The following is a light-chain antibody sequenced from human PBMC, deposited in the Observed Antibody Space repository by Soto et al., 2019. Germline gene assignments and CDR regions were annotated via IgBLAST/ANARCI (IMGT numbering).Light chain of an antibody. J-gene: IGLJ1*01. CDR2: RNS. CDR1: KSDIGSNY. CDR3: TSWHDSLNGPV. Sequence: QSVLTQPPSASGAPGQRVTFSCSGSKSDIGSNYVFWYQQLPGMAPKLLISRNSQRPSGVPDRFSGSKSGTSASLAISGLRSEDEADYYCTSWHDSLNGPVFGTGTKVTVL. V-gene: IGLV1-47*01.